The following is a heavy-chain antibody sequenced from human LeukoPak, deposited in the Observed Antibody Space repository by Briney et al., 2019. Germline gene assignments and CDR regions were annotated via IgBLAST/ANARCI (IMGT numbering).Heavy chain of an antibody. Sequence: PSETLSLTCTVSGGSISSYYWSWIRQPPGKGLEWIGYIYYSGSTNYNPSLKSRVTISVDTSKNQFSLKLSSVIAADTAVYYCATPYYDSSGSPGYFDYWGQGTLVTVSS. D-gene: IGHD3-22*01. CDR2: IYYSGST. CDR3: ATPYYDSSGSPGYFDY. J-gene: IGHJ4*02. CDR1: GGSISSYY. V-gene: IGHV4-59*01.